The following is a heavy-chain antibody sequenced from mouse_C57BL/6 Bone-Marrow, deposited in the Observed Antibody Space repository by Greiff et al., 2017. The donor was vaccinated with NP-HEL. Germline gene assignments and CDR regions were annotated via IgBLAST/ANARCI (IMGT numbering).Heavy chain of an antibody. D-gene: IGHD1-1*01. CDR2: ISSGGDYI. J-gene: IGHJ1*03. CDR1: GFTFSGYA. V-gene: IGHV5-9-1*02. Sequence: EVQLVESGEGLVKPGGSLKLSCAASGFTFSGYAMSWVRQTPEKRLEWVAYISSGGDYIYYADTVKGRFTISRDNARNTLYLQMSSLKSEDTAMYYCTRSFYYGSSYWYFDVWGTGTTVTVSS. CDR3: TRSFYYGSSYWYFDV.